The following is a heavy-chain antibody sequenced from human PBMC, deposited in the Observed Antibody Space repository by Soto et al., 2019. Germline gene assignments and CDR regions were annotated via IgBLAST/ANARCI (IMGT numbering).Heavy chain of an antibody. CDR2: IYWNDDK. V-gene: IGHV2-5*01. D-gene: IGHD3-3*01. Sequence: SGPTLVNPTQTLTLTCTFSGFSLSTSGVGVGWIRQPPGKALEWLALIYWNDDKRYSPSLKSRLTITKDTSKNQVVLTMTNMDPVDTATYYCAHNRVDLGWAFGVVSELNNCFDAWGQGTLVTVSS. CDR1: GFSLSTSGVG. CDR3: AHNRVDLGWAFGVVSELNNCFDA. J-gene: IGHJ5*02.